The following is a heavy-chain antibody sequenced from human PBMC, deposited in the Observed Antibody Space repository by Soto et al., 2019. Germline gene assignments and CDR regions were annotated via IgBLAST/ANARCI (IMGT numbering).Heavy chain of an antibody. CDR2: IYYSGST. CDR1: GGSISSGGYY. CDR3: ARGLAAFQKHHYGDYYY. V-gene: IGHV4-31*03. J-gene: IGHJ4*02. D-gene: IGHD4-17*01. Sequence: SETLSLTCTVSGGSISSGGYYWSWIRQHPGKGLEWIGYIYYSGSTYYNPSLKSRVTISVDTSKNQFSLKLSSVTAADTAVYYCARGLAAFQKHHYGDYYYWGQGTLVTVSS.